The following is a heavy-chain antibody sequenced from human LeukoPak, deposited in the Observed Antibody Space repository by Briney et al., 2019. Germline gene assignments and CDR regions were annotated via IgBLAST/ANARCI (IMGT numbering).Heavy chain of an antibody. Sequence: ASVKVSCKASGYTFTSYAMNWVRQAPGQGLEWMGWINTNTGNPTYVQGFKGRFVFSLDDSVSTAYLQISSPKAEDTAVYYCARGNSFRAPLRYYYNYMDVWGKGTTVTISS. CDR1: GYTFTSYA. D-gene: IGHD2-15*01. CDR2: INTNTGNP. V-gene: IGHV7-4-1*02. CDR3: ARGNSFRAPLRYYYNYMDV. J-gene: IGHJ6*03.